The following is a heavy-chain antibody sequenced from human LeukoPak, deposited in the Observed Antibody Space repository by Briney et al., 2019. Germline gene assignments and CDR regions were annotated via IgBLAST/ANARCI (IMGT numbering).Heavy chain of an antibody. Sequence: GASVKVSCKASGGTFSSYAISWVRQAPGQGLEWMGGIIPIFGTANYAQEFQGRVTITADESTSTAYMELSSLRSEDTAVYYCARGPITMVRGVISHFDYWGQGTLVTVSS. V-gene: IGHV1-69*13. CDR2: IIPIFGTA. CDR3: ARGPITMVRGVISHFDY. J-gene: IGHJ4*02. D-gene: IGHD3-10*01. CDR1: GGTFSSYA.